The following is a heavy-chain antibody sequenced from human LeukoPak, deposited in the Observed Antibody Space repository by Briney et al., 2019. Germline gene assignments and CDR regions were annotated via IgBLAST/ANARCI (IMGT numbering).Heavy chain of an antibody. CDR1: GYTFTSYY. V-gene: IGHV1-46*01. CDR2: MNPRGGST. J-gene: IGHJ4*02. CDR3: ARAGVITAADY. D-gene: IGHD2/OR15-2a*01. Sequence: ASVNVSCTASGYTFTSYYIHWVRQAPGQGLEWMAIMNPRGGSTSTAQKFQGRVTMTRDTSTSTVYMELSGLRSEDTAVYYCARAGVITAADYWGQGTLVTVSS.